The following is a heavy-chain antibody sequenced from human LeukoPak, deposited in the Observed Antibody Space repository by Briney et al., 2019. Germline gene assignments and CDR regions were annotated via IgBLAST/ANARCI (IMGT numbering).Heavy chain of an antibody. J-gene: IGHJ3*02. CDR2: IYYSGST. D-gene: IGHD3-22*01. CDR3: ARIVVEDDAFDI. CDR1: GGSISSGDYY. V-gene: IGHV4-30-4*01. Sequence: SETLSLTCTVSGGSISSGDYYWSWIRRPPGKGLEWIGYIYYSGSTYYNPSLKSRVTISVDTSKNQFSLKLSSVTAADTAVYYCARIVVEDDAFDIWGQGTMVTVSS.